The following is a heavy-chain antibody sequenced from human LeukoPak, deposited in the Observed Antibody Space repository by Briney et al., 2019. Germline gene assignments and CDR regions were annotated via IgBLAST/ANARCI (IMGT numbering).Heavy chain of an antibody. V-gene: IGHV1-18*01. Sequence: GASVKLSCKASGYTFTSYGISWVRQAPGQGLEWMGWISAYNGSTNYAQKLKGRVTMTTDTSTSTAYMELRSLRSDDTAVYYCATSFGPYSPFDYWGQGTLVTVSS. CDR1: GYTFTSYG. CDR2: ISAYNGST. CDR3: ATSFGPYSPFDY. J-gene: IGHJ4*02. D-gene: IGHD6-13*01.